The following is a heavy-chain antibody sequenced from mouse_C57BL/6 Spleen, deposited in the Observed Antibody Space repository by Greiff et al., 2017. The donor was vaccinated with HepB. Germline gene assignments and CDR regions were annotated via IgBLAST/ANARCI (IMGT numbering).Heavy chain of an antibody. CDR1: GFTFSDAW. J-gene: IGHJ1*03. Sequence: EVQLMESGGGLVQPGGSMKLSCAASGFTFSDAWMDWVRQSPEKGLEWIAEIRNKANNHATYYAESVKGRFTISRDDSKSSVYLQMNSLRAEDTGIYYCTRHYYGSSYRYWYFDVWGTGTTVTVSS. D-gene: IGHD1-1*01. V-gene: IGHV6-6*01. CDR2: IRNKANNHAT. CDR3: TRHYYGSSYRYWYFDV.